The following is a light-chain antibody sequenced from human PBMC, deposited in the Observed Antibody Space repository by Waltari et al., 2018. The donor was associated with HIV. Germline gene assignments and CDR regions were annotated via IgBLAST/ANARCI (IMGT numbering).Light chain of an antibody. V-gene: IGKV3-11*01. CDR1: QSVSNS. CDR3: QQRSNWPPIT. Sequence: IVLTQSPATLSLSPGERATLSCRASQSVSNSLIWYQQKPGQAPRLLIYDASNRATGVPARFSGSGSGTDFTLTISSLEPEDFAVYYCQQRSNWPPITFGGGTKVEIK. J-gene: IGKJ4*01. CDR2: DAS.